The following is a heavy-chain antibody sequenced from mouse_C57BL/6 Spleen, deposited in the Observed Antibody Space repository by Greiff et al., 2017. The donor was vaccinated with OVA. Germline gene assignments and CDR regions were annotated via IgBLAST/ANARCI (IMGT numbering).Heavy chain of an antibody. V-gene: IGHV1-7*01. D-gene: IGHD1-1*01. J-gene: IGHJ4*01. CDR1: GYTFTSYW. CDR2: INPSSGYT. Sequence: VMLVESGAELAKPGASVKLSCKASGYTFTSYWMHWVKQRPGQGLEWIGYINPSSGYTKYNQKFKDKATLTADKSSSTAYMQLSSLTYEDSAVYYCAIPYYGKDYAMDYWGQGTSVTVSS. CDR3: AIPYYGKDYAMDY.